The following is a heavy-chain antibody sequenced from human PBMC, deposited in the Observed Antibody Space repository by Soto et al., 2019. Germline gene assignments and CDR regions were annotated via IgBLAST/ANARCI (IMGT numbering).Heavy chain of an antibody. Sequence: ASVKVSCKASGYTFTSYDINWVRQATGQGLEWMGWMNPNSGNTGYAQKFQGRVTMTRNTSTSTAYMELRSLRSDDTAVYYCARYADYGDPADYWGQGTLVTVSS. CDR2: MNPNSGNT. V-gene: IGHV1-8*01. D-gene: IGHD4-17*01. CDR1: GYTFTSYD. J-gene: IGHJ4*02. CDR3: ARYADYGDPADY.